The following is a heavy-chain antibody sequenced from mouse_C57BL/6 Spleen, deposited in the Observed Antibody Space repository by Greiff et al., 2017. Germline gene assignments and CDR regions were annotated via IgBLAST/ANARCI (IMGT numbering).Heavy chain of an antibody. D-gene: IGHD1-1*01. J-gene: IGHJ1*03. CDR2: IRNKANGYTT. V-gene: IGHV7-3*01. CDR1: GFTFTDYY. Sequence: EVKLVESGGGLVQPGGSLSLSCAASGFTFTDYYMSWVRQPPGKALEWLGFIRNKANGYTTEYSASVKGRFTISRDNSQSILYLQMNALRAEDSATYYCARWVGGYYGGYFDVWGTGTTVTVSS. CDR3: ARWVGGYYGGYFDV.